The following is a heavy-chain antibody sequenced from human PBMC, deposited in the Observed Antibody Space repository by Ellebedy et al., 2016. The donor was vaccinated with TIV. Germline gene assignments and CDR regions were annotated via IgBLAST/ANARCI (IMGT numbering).Heavy chain of an antibody. CDR2: ISSSVVTK. V-gene: IGHV3-48*02. CDR3: VRDRGPYTYGPFDN. J-gene: IGHJ4*02. CDR1: GFTFSTYG. D-gene: IGHD5-18*01. Sequence: GESLKISCEASGFTFSTYGMNWVRQAPGKGLEWVSYISSSVVTKYYADSVRGRFTISRDNAKSSLYLQMNSLRDEDTAVYDCVRDRGPYTYGPFDNWGQGTLVTVSS.